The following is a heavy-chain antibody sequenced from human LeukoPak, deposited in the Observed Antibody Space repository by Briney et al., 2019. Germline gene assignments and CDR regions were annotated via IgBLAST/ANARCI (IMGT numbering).Heavy chain of an antibody. D-gene: IGHD2-2*01. CDR1: GGSISSGSYY. J-gene: IGHJ6*03. Sequence: PSETLSLTCIVSGGSISSGSYYWNWIRQPAGEGLEWIGRIYTSGSTNYNPSLKSRVTISVDTSKNQFSLRLSSVTAADTAVYYCARSSTTDANHYYYYYMDVWGRGTTVTVSS. V-gene: IGHV4-61*02. CDR3: ARSSTTDANHYYYYYMDV. CDR2: IYTSGST.